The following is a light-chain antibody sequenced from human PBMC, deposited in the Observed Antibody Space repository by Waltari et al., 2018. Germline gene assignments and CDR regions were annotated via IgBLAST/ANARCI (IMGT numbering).Light chain of an antibody. CDR1: DSNICTNY. Sequence: QSVLTQPPSASGTPGQKITISCSGRDSNICTNYVSWYQHLHGMAPKLLIYRNSQRPSGVPDRFSGSKSGKSASLDINGLRSEDEANYYCAAWDDTLGIVFGGGTKLTVL. J-gene: IGLJ2*01. CDR3: AAWDDTLGIV. CDR2: RNS. V-gene: IGLV1-47*01.